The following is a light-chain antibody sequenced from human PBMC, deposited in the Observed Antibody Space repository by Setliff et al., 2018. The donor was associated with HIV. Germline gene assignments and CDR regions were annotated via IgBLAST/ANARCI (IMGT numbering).Light chain of an antibody. CDR1: SSDVGSYNY. J-gene: IGLJ1*01. V-gene: IGLV2-11*01. CDR3: SSFAGRLHV. CDR2: DVT. Sequence: QSALTQPRSVSGSPGQSVTIPCTGTSSDVGSYNYVTWYQQRPGKVPKLMIYDVTRRPSGVPDRFSGSRSGNTASLTISGLQAEDEADYYCSSFAGRLHVFGTGTKATVL.